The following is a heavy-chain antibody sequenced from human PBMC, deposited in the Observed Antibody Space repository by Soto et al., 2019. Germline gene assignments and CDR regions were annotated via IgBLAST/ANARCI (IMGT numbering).Heavy chain of an antibody. CDR3: ARVGDSSGYYYYYYGMDV. D-gene: IGHD3-22*01. J-gene: IGHJ6*02. Sequence: SVNVSCKSSGGTFSSYSMSWVRQAPGQGLEWMGGIIPIFGTANYAQKFQGRVTITADESTSTAYMELSSLRSEDTAVYYCARVGDSSGYYYYYYGMDVWGQGTTVTVSS. CDR1: GGTFSSYS. V-gene: IGHV1-69*13. CDR2: IIPIFGTA.